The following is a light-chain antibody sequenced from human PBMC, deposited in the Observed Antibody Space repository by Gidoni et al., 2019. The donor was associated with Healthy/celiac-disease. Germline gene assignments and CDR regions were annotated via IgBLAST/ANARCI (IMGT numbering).Light chain of an antibody. Sequence: QSALTPPASVPGSPGQAITISCTGTSSDVGSYNLVSWYQQHPGKAPKLMIYEVSKRPSGVSNRFSGSKSGNTASLTISGLQAEDEADYYCCSYAGSSTPVLFGGGTKLTVL. CDR3: CSYAGSSTPVL. J-gene: IGLJ2*01. CDR2: EVS. CDR1: SSDVGSYNL. V-gene: IGLV2-23*02.